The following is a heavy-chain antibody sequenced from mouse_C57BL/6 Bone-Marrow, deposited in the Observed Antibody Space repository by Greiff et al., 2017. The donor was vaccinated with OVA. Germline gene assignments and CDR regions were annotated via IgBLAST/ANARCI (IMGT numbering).Heavy chain of an antibody. Sequence: DVKLVESGAGLVKPGGSLKLSCAASGFTFSSYAMSWVRQTPEKRLEWVAYISSGGDYIYYADTVKGRFTISRDNARNTLYLQMSSLKSEDTAMYYCTREGLPYYFDYWGQGTTLTVSS. CDR1: GFTFSSYA. V-gene: IGHV5-9-1*02. J-gene: IGHJ2*01. D-gene: IGHD3-3*01. CDR2: ISSGGDYI. CDR3: TREGLPYYFDY.